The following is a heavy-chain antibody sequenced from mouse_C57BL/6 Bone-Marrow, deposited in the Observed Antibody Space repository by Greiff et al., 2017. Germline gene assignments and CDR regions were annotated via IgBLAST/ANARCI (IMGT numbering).Heavy chain of an antibody. V-gene: IGHV5-17*01. CDR3: ARPFFDY. Sequence: EVKLVESGGGLVKPGGSLKLSCAASGFTFSDYGMHWVRQAPEKGLEWVAYISSGSSTIYYAGTVKGRFTISRDNAKNTLFLQMTSLRSEDTAMYYCARPFFDYWGQGTTLTVSS. CDR2: ISSGSSTI. J-gene: IGHJ2*01. CDR1: GFTFSDYG.